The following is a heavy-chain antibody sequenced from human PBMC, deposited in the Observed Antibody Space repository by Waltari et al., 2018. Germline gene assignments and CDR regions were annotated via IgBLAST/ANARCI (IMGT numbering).Heavy chain of an antibody. CDR2: IIPIVGTA. D-gene: IGHD6-19*01. J-gene: IGHJ3*02. V-gene: IGHV1-69*08. CDR1: GGTFSSYA. CDR3: ARAVAGNVAFDI. Sequence: QVQLVQSGAEVKKPGSSVKVSCKASGGTFSSYAISWVRQAPGQGLGWMGRIIPIVGTANYAQKFQGRVTITADKSTSTAYMELSSLRSEDTAVYYCARAVAGNVAFDIWGQGTMVTVSS.